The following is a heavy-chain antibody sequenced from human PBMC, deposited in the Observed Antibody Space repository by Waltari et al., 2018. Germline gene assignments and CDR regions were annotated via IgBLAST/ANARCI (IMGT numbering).Heavy chain of an antibody. V-gene: IGHV3-23*01. CDR1: GCPFGDFS. D-gene: IGHD1-26*01. CDR3: AKGGGSWAFFDS. J-gene: IGHJ4*02. CDR2: INDKTHDP. Sequence: EVHLLESGGGLIPPGGSLRLSWAASGCPFGDFSMAWVLQSPGKGLEWVATINDKTHDPYYAESVKGRFTLSRDNSANSLFLQMTDLRGDDTALYYCAKGGGSWAFFDSWGQGTLVAVSS.